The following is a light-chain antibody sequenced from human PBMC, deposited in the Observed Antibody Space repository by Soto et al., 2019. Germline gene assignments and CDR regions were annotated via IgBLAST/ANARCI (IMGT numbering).Light chain of an antibody. V-gene: IGKV3-20*01. Sequence: EIVLTQSPGTLSLSPGERATLSCRASQTVSRNNLVWYQQRPGQPPRLLIYGASSRATGIPDRFSGSGSGTDFCLTISRLEPEDFSVYYCQQNGDAPITFGQGTRLEIK. CDR2: GAS. CDR3: QQNGDAPIT. J-gene: IGKJ5*01. CDR1: QTVSRNN.